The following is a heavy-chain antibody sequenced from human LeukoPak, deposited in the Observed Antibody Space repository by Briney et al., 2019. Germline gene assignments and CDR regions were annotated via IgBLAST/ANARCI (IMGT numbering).Heavy chain of an antibody. J-gene: IGHJ2*01. CDR2: IHYSGST. Sequence: SETLSLTCTVSGGSISSSAYHWGWIRQPPGKGLEWIGSIHYSGSTYYNPSLKSRVTMSVDTSKNQFSLKLSSVTAADTAVYYCARDPILSFDLWGRGTLVTVSS. V-gene: IGHV4-39*07. CDR3: ARDPILSFDL. CDR1: GGSISSSAYH. D-gene: IGHD3-9*01.